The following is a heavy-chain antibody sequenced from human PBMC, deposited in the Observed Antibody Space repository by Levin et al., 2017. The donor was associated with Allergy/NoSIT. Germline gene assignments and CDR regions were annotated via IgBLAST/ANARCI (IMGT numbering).Heavy chain of an antibody. V-gene: IGHV3-21*01. CDR2: ITSSSGHT. CDR3: ARGTGDQPYNWFDP. CDR1: GFTFSDYS. J-gene: IGHJ5*02. D-gene: IGHD4-17*01. Sequence: KHGESLKISCAASGFTFSDYSMCWVRQAPGRGLEWVSCITSSSGHTYYADSVKGRFTISRDNAKNSLFLQMNSLRAEDTAVYYCARGTGDQPYNWFDPWGQGTLVTVSS.